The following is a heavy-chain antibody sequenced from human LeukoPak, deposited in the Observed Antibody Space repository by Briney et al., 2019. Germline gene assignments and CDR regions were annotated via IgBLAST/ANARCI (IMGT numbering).Heavy chain of an antibody. V-gene: IGHV4-34*01. J-gene: IGHJ4*02. CDR1: GGSFSGYY. D-gene: IGHD1-26*01. CDR2: ISHSGGT. Sequence: PSETLSLTCVVSGGSFSGYYLTWIRQAPGKGLEWIGDISHSGGTSYNPSLRSRASISLDTSKNQFSLYLTSVTAADTAIYFCARFPDSEPLDTWGQGTLVTVSS. CDR3: ARFPDSEPLDT.